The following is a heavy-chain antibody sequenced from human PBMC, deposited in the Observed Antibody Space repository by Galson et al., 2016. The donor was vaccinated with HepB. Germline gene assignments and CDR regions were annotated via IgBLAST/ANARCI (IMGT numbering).Heavy chain of an antibody. CDR1: REIFTNYY. CDR3: ASSEPYSPLRD. J-gene: IGHJ4*02. Sequence: SVKVSCKASREIFTNYYMHWVRQAPGQGLEWVGIISPSSGSTSYAQKIEGRVTMTRDTSTSTVYMDLYSLRSEDTAVYYCASSEPYSPLRDWGQGTLVTVSS. CDR2: ISPSSGST. V-gene: IGHV1-46*01. D-gene: IGHD5-18*01.